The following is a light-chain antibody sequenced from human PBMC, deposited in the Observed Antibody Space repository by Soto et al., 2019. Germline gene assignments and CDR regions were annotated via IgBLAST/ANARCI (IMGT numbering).Light chain of an antibody. CDR3: QQHNNWPPT. CDR2: DAS. J-gene: IGKJ2*01. V-gene: IGKV1-5*01. CDR1: QSISTW. Sequence: DIQMTQSPSTLSASVGDRVTITCRASQSISTWLAWYQQKPGKAPEVLIYDASRLESGVPSRFSGSGSGTDFTLTISSLQPADFAVYYCQQHNNWPPTFGQGTKVDIK.